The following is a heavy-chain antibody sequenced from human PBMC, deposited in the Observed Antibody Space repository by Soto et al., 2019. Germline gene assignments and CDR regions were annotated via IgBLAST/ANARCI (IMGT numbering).Heavy chain of an antibody. CDR3: AAARRGWGTMVRGVIGI. J-gene: IGHJ3*02. D-gene: IGHD3-10*01. V-gene: IGHV3-30-3*01. CDR2: ISYDGSNK. Sequence: QVQLVESGGGVVQPGRSLRLSCAASGFTFSSYAMHWVRQAPGKGLEWVAVISYDGSNKYYADSVKGRFTIPRDNSKNTLYLQMNSLRAEDTAVYYCAAARRGWGTMVRGVIGIWGQGTMVTVSS. CDR1: GFTFSSYA.